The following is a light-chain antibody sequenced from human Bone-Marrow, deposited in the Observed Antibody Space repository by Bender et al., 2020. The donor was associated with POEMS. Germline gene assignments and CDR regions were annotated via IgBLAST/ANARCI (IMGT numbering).Light chain of an antibody. V-gene: IGLV3-25*03. J-gene: IGLJ2*01. CDR3: QSADSSGTSVV. CDR1: ALPKQY. CDR2: KDN. Sequence: SYELTQPPSVSVSPGQTARITCSGDALPKQYSFWYQQKPGQAPVIIIYKDNERPSGIPERFSGSTSGTTVTLTISGVQAEDEADYLWHCQSADSSGTSVVFGGGTKLTVL.